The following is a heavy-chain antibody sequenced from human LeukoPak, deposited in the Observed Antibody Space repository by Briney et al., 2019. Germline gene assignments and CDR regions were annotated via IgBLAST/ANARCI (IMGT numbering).Heavy chain of an antibody. V-gene: IGHV4-59*01. D-gene: IGHD3-3*01. CDR1: GGSISSYY. J-gene: IGHJ6*03. Sequence: PSETLSLTCTVSGGSISSYYWSWIWQPPGKGLEWIGYIYYIGSTNYNPSLKSRVTISVDTSKNQFSLKLSSVTAADTAVYYCARGIALYDFWSGSSPYYMGVWGKGTTVTVSS. CDR2: IYYIGST. CDR3: ARGIALYDFWSGSSPYYMGV.